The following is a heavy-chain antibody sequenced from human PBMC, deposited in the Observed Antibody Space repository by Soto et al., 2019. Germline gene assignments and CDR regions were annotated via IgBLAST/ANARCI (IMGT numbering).Heavy chain of an antibody. CDR2: MNPNSGNT. CDR3: AGEKVGTTGIDF. Sequence: QAQLVQSGAEVKKPGASVKVSCKASGYTFTGYDINWVRQAIGQGLEGMGWMNPNSGNTGYAQNFQGRVTMTRDNSITTAYMELTSLRDDDSAVYYCAGEKVGTTGIDFWGQGTLVTVSS. CDR1: GYTFTGYD. J-gene: IGHJ4*02. V-gene: IGHV1-8*01. D-gene: IGHD1-26*01.